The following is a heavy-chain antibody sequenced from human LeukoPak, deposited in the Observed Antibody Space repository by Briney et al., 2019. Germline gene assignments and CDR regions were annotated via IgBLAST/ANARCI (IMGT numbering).Heavy chain of an antibody. D-gene: IGHD6-13*01. CDR2: ISWNSGSI. J-gene: IGHJ4*02. Sequence: GGSLRLSCAASGFTFDDYAMHWVRQAPGKGLEWVSGISWNSGSIGYADSVKGRFTISRDNAKNSLYLQMNSLRAEDTALYYCAKDIGIAAAGTDWHFDYWGQGTLVTVSS. CDR3: AKDIGIAAAGTDWHFDY. CDR1: GFTFDDYA. V-gene: IGHV3-9*01.